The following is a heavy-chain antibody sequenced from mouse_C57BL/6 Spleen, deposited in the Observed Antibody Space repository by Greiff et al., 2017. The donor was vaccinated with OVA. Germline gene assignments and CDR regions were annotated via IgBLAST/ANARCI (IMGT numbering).Heavy chain of an antibody. CDR3: ARDYYGNGYFDY. V-gene: IGHV5-17*01. Sequence: EVKLMESGGGLVKPGGSLKLSCAASGFTFSDYGMHWVRQAPEKGLEWVAYISSGSSTIYYADTVKGRFTISRDNAKNTLFLQMTSLRSEDTAMYYCARDYYGNGYFDYWGQGTTLTVSS. CDR2: ISSGSSTI. CDR1: GFTFSDYG. D-gene: IGHD1-1*01. J-gene: IGHJ2*01.